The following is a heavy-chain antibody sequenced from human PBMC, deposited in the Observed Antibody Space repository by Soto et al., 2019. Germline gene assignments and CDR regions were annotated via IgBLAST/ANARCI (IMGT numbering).Heavy chain of an antibody. CDR1: GFTFSSYA. D-gene: IGHD3-10*01. Sequence: PGGSLRLSCAASGFTFSSYAMHWVRQAPGKGLEYVSAISSNGGSTYYANSVKGRFTISRDNSKNTLYLQMGSLRAEDMAVYYCARDGMVRGVTPDYYYYGMDVWGQGPTVTVSS. CDR2: ISSNGGST. CDR3: ARDGMVRGVTPDYYYYGMDV. V-gene: IGHV3-64*01. J-gene: IGHJ6*02.